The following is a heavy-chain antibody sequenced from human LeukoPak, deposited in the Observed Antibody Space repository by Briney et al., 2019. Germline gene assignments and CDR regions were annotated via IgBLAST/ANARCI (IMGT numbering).Heavy chain of an antibody. CDR3: ARTGSTVTMLYPFDH. V-gene: IGHV4-59*01. CDR2: IYYRGST. Sequence: SETLSLTCTVSGGSISSYYWSWVRQPPGKGLEWIGYIYYRGSTNYHPSLKSRVSISVDTSKNQFSLKLSSVTAADTAVYYCARTGSTVTMLYPFDHWGQGTLVTVSS. CDR1: GGSISSYY. J-gene: IGHJ4*02. D-gene: IGHD4-17*01.